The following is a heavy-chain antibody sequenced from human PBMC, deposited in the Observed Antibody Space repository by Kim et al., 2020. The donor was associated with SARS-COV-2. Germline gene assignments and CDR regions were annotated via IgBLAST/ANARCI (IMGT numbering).Heavy chain of an antibody. CDR3: ARDTDGDFWSGYLDAFVI. CDR2: ALYRGST. J-gene: IGHJ3*02. Sequence: SETLSLTCPFPGLILSITYTCWLRQPPGKGLEWIASALYRGSTYYGPSLWRRLPIPADTAKNHTSLNLSHLNPADTAVYSCARDTDGDFWSGYLDAFVI. V-gene: IGHV4-59*01. D-gene: IGHD3-3*01. CDR1: GLILSITY.